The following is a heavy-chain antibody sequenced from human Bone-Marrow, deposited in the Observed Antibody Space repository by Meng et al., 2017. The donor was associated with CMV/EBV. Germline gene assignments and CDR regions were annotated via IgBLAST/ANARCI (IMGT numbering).Heavy chain of an antibody. J-gene: IGHJ5*02. CDR3: AREVVVVPAAISWFDP. CDR1: SGSASSGSYY. Sequence: SQTLSPTCTVSSGSASSGSYYWSWTRQPPGKGLEWIGYIYYSGSTDYNPSLKSRVTISVDTSKNQFSLKLSSVTAADTDLYYCAREVVVVPAAISWFDPWGQGTLVTVSS. D-gene: IGHD2-2*02. CDR2: IYYSGST. V-gene: IGHV4-61*01.